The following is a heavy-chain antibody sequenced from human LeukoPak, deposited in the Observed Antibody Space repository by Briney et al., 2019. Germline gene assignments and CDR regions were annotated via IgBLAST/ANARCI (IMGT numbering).Heavy chain of an antibody. D-gene: IGHD3-3*01. J-gene: IGHJ6*03. Sequence: GGSLRLSCPASGFTFSSYGMHWVRQAPGKGLEWVAVIWYDGSNKYYADSVRGRFTISRDNSKNTLYLQMNSLRAEDTAVYFCARDSYYDFWSGVYYSHMDVWGKGTTVTVSS. V-gene: IGHV3-33*01. CDR1: GFTFSSYG. CDR3: ARDSYYDFWSGVYYSHMDV. CDR2: IWYDGSNK.